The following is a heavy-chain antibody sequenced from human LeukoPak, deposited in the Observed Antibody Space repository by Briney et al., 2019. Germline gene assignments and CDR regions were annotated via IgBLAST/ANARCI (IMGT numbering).Heavy chain of an antibody. D-gene: IGHD3-22*01. CDR1: GGSISSSNW. CDR3: AREVYDSSGYYYYYYMDV. J-gene: IGHJ6*03. Sequence: SETLSLTCAVSGGSISSSNWWSWVRQPPGKGLEWIGEIYHSGSTNYNPSLKSRVTISVDTSKNQFSLKLSSVTAADTAVYYCAREVYDSSGYYYYYYMDVWGKGTTVTVSS. CDR2: IYHSGST. V-gene: IGHV4-4*02.